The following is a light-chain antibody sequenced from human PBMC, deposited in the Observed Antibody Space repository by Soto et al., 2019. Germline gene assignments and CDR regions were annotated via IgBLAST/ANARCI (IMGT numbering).Light chain of an antibody. CDR3: RQYNSYPWT. V-gene: IGKV1-5*03. CDR2: KAS. CDR1: QSISSW. J-gene: IGKJ1*01. Sequence: DIQMTQSPFTLSASVGDRVTMTCRASQSISSWLAWYQQKPGKAPKLLIYKASTLESGVPSNFSGSGSGTEFTLTISSLQPEDFATYYCRQYNSYPWTFGQGTKVDIK.